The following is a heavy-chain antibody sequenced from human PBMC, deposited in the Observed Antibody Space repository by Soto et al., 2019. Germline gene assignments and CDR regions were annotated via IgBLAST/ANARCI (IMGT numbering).Heavy chain of an antibody. Sequence: GGSLRLSCAASGFTFSSYGMHWVRQAPGKGLEWVAVISYDGSNKYYADSVKGRFTISRDNSKNTLYLQMNGLRAEDTAVYYCAKDFRESSSDLYYYYYYGMDVWGQGTTVTVSS. CDR2: ISYDGSNK. CDR1: GFTFSSYG. J-gene: IGHJ6*02. V-gene: IGHV3-30*18. D-gene: IGHD6-13*01. CDR3: AKDFRESSSDLYYYYYYGMDV.